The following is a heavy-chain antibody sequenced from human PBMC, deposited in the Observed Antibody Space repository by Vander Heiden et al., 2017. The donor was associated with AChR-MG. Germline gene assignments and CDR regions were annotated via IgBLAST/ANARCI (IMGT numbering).Heavy chain of an antibody. CDR3: AREPADYDFWSGYQTAPIDY. CDR2: IYTSGST. J-gene: IGHJ4*02. V-gene: IGHV4-4*07. Sequence: QVQLQESGPGLVKPSETLSLTCTVSGDSISSYYWSWIRQPAGKGLEWIGRIYTSGSTNYNPSLKSRVTMSLDTSKNQFSLKLRSVTAADTAVYYCAREPADYDFWSGYQTAPIDYWGQGTLVTVSS. CDR1: GDSISSYY. D-gene: IGHD3-3*01.